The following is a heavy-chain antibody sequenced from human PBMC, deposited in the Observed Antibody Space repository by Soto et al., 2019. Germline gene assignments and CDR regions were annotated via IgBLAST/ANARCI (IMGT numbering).Heavy chain of an antibody. CDR3: VSQRTTVPTQAYLDY. V-gene: IGHV4-39*01. D-gene: IGHD4-17*01. J-gene: IGHJ4*02. Sequence: SETLSLTCTVSGGSVTNSSYYWGWLRQSPGKGLEWIGRVYYRGSSYSKSSVKSRVTISVDTSKNRFSLRLNPVTASDTAVYFCVSQRTTVPTQAYLDYWGRGAMVTVSS. CDR1: GGSVTNSSYY. CDR2: VYYRGSS.